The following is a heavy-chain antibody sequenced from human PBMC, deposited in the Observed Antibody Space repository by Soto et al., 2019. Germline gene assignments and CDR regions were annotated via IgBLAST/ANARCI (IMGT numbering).Heavy chain of an antibody. CDR1: GYSFTSYW. V-gene: IGHV5-10-1*01. CDR3: ARASSSWYFNYGMDV. Sequence: SGESLKISCKGSGYSFTSYWISWVRQMPGKGLEWMGRIDPSDSYTNYSPSFQGHVTISADKSISTAYLQWSSLKASDTAMYYCARASSSWYFNYGMDVWGQGTTVTVSS. D-gene: IGHD6-13*01. CDR2: IDPSDSYT. J-gene: IGHJ6*02.